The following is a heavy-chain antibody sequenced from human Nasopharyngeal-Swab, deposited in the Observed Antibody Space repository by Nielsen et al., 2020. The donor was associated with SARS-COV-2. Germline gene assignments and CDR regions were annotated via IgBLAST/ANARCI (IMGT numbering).Heavy chain of an antibody. CDR2: IRYDGSNK. CDR3: AKDSMDTAMVYDYYYYYMDV. V-gene: IGHV3-30*02. Sequence: GGSLRLSCAASGFTFSSYGMHWVRQAPGNGLEWVAFIRYDGSNKYYADSVKGRFTISRDNSKNTLYLQMNSLRAEDTAVYYCAKDSMDTAMVYDYYYYYMDVWGKGTTVTVSS. CDR1: GFTFSSYG. D-gene: IGHD5-18*01. J-gene: IGHJ6*03.